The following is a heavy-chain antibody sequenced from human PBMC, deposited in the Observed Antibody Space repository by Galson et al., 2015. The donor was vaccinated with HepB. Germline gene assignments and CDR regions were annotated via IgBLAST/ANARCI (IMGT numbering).Heavy chain of an antibody. CDR1: GYSFTTYY. V-gene: IGHV1-46*03. CDR2: INPSADTT. CDR3: ARDLRMNEWVLPDY. D-gene: IGHD1-26*01. Sequence: SVKVSCKASGYSFTTYYIHWVRQAPGQGLEWMGIINPSADTTSYAEKFQGRVSMTRDTSTTTVFMELSSLRSEDTAVYYCARDLRMNEWVLPDYWGQGTLVIVSS. J-gene: IGHJ4*02.